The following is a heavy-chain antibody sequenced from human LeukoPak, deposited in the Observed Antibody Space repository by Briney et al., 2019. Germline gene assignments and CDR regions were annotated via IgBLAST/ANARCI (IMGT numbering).Heavy chain of an antibody. CDR1: GFTFSSYW. J-gene: IGHJ1*01. CDR2: IKQDGSEK. CDR3: ATYNSVNAREFQY. V-gene: IGHV3-7*01. Sequence: GGSLRLSCAASGFTFSSYWMGWVRQAPGKGLEWVANIKQDGSEKYYVDSVKGRFTISRDNAKNSLYLQMNNLGGDDTAIYYCATYNSVNAREFQYWGQGTLVTVPS. D-gene: IGHD5/OR15-5a*01.